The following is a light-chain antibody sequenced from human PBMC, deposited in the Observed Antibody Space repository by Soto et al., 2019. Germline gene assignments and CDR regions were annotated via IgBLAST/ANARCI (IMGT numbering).Light chain of an antibody. CDR1: SSNIGNNF. CDR3: AAWDNSLSTSVV. J-gene: IGLJ2*01. Sequence: QSVLTQPPSVSAAPGQKVTISCSGSSSNIGNNFVSWYQQLPGTAPKLLIFDNYNRPSGIPDRFSGSKSGTSATLGITGVQTGDEDDYYCAAWDNSLSTSVVFGGGTKLTVL. CDR2: DNY. V-gene: IGLV1-51*01.